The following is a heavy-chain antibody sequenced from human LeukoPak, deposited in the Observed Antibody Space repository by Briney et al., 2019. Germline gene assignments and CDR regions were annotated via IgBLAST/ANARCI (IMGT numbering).Heavy chain of an antibody. J-gene: IGHJ5*02. D-gene: IGHD3-10*01. CDR3: ASGSRSVSQYNWFDP. Sequence: PSETLSLTCSVSGGSVSSGDYSWSWIRQHPGKGLEWIGSIYYSGSTYYNPSLKSRVTISVDTSKNQFSLKLSSVTAADTAVYYCASGSRSVSQYNWFDPWGQGTLVTVSS. CDR1: GGSVSSGDYS. CDR2: IYYSGST. V-gene: IGHV4-39*01.